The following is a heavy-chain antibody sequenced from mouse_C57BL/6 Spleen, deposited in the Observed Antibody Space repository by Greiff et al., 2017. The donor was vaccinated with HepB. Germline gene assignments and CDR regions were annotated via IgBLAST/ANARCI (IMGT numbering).Heavy chain of an antibody. J-gene: IGHJ4*01. Sequence: QVQLQQPGAELVKPGASVKMSCKASGYTFTSYWITWVKQRPGQGLEWIGDIYPGSGSTNYNEKFKSKATLTVDTSSSTAYMQLSSLTSEDSAVYYCARYYYGSSSYYAMDYWGQGTSVTVSS. V-gene: IGHV1-55*01. CDR3: ARYYYGSSSYYAMDY. CDR2: IYPGSGST. D-gene: IGHD1-1*01. CDR1: GYTFTSYW.